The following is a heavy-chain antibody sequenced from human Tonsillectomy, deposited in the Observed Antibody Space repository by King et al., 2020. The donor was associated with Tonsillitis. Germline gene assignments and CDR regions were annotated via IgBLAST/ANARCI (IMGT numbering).Heavy chain of an antibody. Sequence: VQLVESGGGLVQPGGSLRLSCAASGFTFKNYAMTWVRQAPGEGLDWVSHISSGGTTYYADSVKGRFTISRDNSKNTLYLQMNNLRADDTAVYYCAKRADAAGGYSIDYRGQGTLVTVSS. CDR2: ISSGGTT. J-gene: IGHJ4*02. D-gene: IGHD2-21*01. V-gene: IGHV3-23*04. CDR1: GFTFKNYA. CDR3: AKRADAAGGYSIDY.